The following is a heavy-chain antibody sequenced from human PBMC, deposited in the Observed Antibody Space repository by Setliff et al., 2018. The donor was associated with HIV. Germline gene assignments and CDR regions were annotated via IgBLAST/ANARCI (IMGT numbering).Heavy chain of an antibody. CDR1: GGSISSADYY. J-gene: IGHJ4*02. V-gene: IGHV4-30-4*08. D-gene: IGHD4-17*01. CDR3: ARDDYGYNGKGFDY. CDR2: IYYSGNT. Sequence: TSETLSLTCTVSGGSISSADYYWSWIRQPPGKGLEWLGYIYYSGNTYFNPALKSRITMSVDTSEDQFSLKLSSVTAADTAVYYCARDDYGYNGKGFDYWGPGTLVTVSS.